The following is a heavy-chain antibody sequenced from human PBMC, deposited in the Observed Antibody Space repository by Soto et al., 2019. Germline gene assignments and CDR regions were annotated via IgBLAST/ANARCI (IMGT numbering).Heavy chain of an antibody. D-gene: IGHD3-9*01. Sequence: QVQLVQSGAEVKKPGSSVKVSCKASGGTFSSYAISWVRQAPGQGLEWMGGIIPIFGTANYAQKFQGRVTITADESMSTAYMELSSLRSEDTAVYYCARVAHYDILTGYYGFDPWGQGTLVTVSS. CDR1: GGTFSSYA. CDR3: ARVAHYDILTGYYGFDP. CDR2: IIPIFGTA. V-gene: IGHV1-69*01. J-gene: IGHJ5*02.